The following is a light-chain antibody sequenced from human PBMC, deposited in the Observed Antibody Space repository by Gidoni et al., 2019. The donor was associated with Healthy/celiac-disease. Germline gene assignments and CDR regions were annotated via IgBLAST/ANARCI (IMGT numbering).Light chain of an antibody. Sequence: DIQMTQSPSSLSASVGDRVTITCRASQSISSYLNWYQQKPGKAPKLLIYAASSLQSGVPSRFSGSGSGTAFTLTISSLQPEDFATYYCQQSYSTLWTFXQXTKVXIK. CDR2: AAS. V-gene: IGKV1-39*01. CDR3: QQSYSTLWT. CDR1: QSISSY. J-gene: IGKJ1*01.